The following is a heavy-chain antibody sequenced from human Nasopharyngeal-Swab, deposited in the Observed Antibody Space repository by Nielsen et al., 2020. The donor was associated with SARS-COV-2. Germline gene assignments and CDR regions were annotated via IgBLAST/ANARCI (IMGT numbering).Heavy chain of an antibody. CDR1: GGSISSSSYY. D-gene: IGHD6-13*01. J-gene: IGHJ6*02. V-gene: IGHV4-39*01. CDR3: ARGSSATLYYYYYGLDV. Sequence: SETLSLTCTVSGGSISSSSYYWGWIRQPPGKGLEWIGSIYYSGSTYYNPSLKSRVTISVDTSKNQFSLKLSSVTAADTAVYYCARGSSATLYYYYYGLDVWGQGTTVTVSS. CDR2: IYYSGST.